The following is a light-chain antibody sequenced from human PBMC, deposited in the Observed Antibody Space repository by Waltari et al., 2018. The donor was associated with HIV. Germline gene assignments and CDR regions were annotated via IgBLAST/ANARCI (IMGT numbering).Light chain of an antibody. CDR3: ATWDDSLNGWV. Sequence: QSVLPQPPSASGTPGQRVTISCSGSSSNIGGNTVSWYQQLPGTAPKLLIYSNNQRPSGVPDRFSGSRSGTSASLAISGLQSEDETDYYCATWDDSLNGWVFGGGTKLTVL. CDR1: SSNIGGNT. V-gene: IGLV1-44*01. J-gene: IGLJ3*02. CDR2: SNN.